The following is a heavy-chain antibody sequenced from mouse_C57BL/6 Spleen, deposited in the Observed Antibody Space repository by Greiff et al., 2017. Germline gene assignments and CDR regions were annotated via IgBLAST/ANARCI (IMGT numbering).Heavy chain of an antibody. Sequence: QVQLQQPGAELVRPGTSVKLSCKASGYTFTSYWMHWVKQRPGQGLEWIGVIDPSDSYTNYNQKFKGKATLTVDTSSSTAYMQLSSLTSEDSEVYYCARWHYDYDGFYSMDYWGQGTSVTVSS. CDR3: ARWHYDYDGFYSMDY. V-gene: IGHV1-59*01. D-gene: IGHD2-4*01. CDR1: GYTFTSYW. J-gene: IGHJ4*01. CDR2: IDPSDSYT.